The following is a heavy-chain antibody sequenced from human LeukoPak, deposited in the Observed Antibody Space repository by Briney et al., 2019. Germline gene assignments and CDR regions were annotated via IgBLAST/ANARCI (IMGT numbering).Heavy chain of an antibody. D-gene: IGHD2-2*01. CDR2: ISWNSGSI. Sequence: GGSLRLSCAASGFTFDDYAMPWVRQAPGKGLEWVSGISWNSGSIGYADSVKGRFTISRDNSKNTLYLQMNSLRAEDTAVYYCARSRIVVVPAANDYWGQGTLVTVSS. CDR1: GFTFDDYA. CDR3: ARSRIVVVPAANDY. J-gene: IGHJ4*02. V-gene: IGHV3-9*01.